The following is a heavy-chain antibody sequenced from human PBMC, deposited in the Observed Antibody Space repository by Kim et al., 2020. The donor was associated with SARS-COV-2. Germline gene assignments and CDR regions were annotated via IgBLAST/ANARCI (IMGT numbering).Heavy chain of an antibody. Sequence: GGSLRLSCAASGFTFSSYGMHWVRQAPGKGLEWVAVISYDGSNKYYADSVKGRFTISRDNSKNTLYLQMNSLRAEDTAVYYCAKEGYVDTAMVTDYWGQG. V-gene: IGHV3-30*18. CDR3: AKEGYVDTAMVTDY. J-gene: IGHJ4*02. CDR2: ISYDGSNK. D-gene: IGHD5-18*01. CDR1: GFTFSSYG.